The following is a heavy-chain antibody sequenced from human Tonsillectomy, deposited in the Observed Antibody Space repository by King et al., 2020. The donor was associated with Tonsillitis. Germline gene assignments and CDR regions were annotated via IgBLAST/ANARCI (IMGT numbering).Heavy chain of an antibody. J-gene: IGHJ4*02. V-gene: IGHV3-30*18. D-gene: IGHD3-3*01. Sequence: VQLVESGGGVVQPGRSLRLSCAASGFTFSSYGMHWVRQAPGTGLEWVAVISYDGSNKYYADSVKGRFTISRDNSKNTLYLQMNSLRAEDTAVFYCAKEVYDFWSGYSYYFDYWGQGTLVTVSS. CDR1: GFTFSSYG. CDR2: ISYDGSNK. CDR3: AKEVYDFWSGYSYYFDY.